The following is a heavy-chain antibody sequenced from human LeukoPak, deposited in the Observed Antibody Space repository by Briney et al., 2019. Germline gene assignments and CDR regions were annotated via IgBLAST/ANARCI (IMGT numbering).Heavy chain of an antibody. V-gene: IGHV3-9*01. CDR1: GFTFDDYA. CDR2: ISWNSGSI. CDR3: ATKTGDY. Sequence: GGSLRLSCAASGFTFDDYAMHWVRQAPGKGLEWVSGISWNSGSIGYADSVKGRFTISRDNAKNSLYLQMNSLRAVDTALYYCATKTGDYWGQGTLVTVSS. J-gene: IGHJ4*02.